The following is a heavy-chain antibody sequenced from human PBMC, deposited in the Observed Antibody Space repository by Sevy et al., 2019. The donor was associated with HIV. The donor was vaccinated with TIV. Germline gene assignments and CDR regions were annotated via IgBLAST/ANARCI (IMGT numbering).Heavy chain of an antibody. CDR2: IKLDGSEK. CDR3: ARDCSSSSCFWGMDV. D-gene: IGHD2-2*01. J-gene: IGHJ6*02. V-gene: IGHV3-7*03. Sequence: GGSLRLSCAASGFTFSRYWMSWVRQTPGKGLEWVANIKLDGSEKYYVDSVKGRFTISRDNAKNSLYLQMNSLRAEDTAVYYCARDCSSSSCFWGMDVWGQGTTVTVSS. CDR1: GFTFSRYW.